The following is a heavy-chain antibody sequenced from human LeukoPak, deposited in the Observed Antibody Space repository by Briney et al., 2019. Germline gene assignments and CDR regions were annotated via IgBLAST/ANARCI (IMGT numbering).Heavy chain of an antibody. CDR3: ARGHCTSARCRWRDVFDI. D-gene: IGHD2-8*01. V-gene: IGHV3-23*01. J-gene: IGHJ3*02. CDR1: GFTFSSYA. CDR2: ISGSGGST. Sequence: PGGSLRLSCAASGFTFSSYAMSWVRQAPGKGLEWVSAISGSGGSTYYADSVKGRFTISRDNSKNTLYLQMNSLRAEDTAVYYCARGHCTSARCRWRDVFDIWGQGTMVTVSS.